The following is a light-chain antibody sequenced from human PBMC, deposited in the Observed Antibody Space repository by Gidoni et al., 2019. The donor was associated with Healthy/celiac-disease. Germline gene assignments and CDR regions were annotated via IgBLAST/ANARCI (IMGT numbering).Light chain of an antibody. J-gene: IGLJ2*01. CDR3: QVWDSSSDHPHVV. Sequence: SYLLPQPPSVSVAPGPTARITCGGNNIGSKSVHWYQQKPGQAPVLVGYDDSDRPSGIPERFSGSNSGNTATLTISRGEAGDEADYDGQVWDSSSDHPHVVFGGGTKLTVL. CDR1: NIGSKS. V-gene: IGLV3-21*02. CDR2: DDS.